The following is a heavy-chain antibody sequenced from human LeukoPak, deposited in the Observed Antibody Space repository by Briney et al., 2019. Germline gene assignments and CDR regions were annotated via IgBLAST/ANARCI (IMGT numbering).Heavy chain of an antibody. CDR3: ARLSGSYYDGAFDI. D-gene: IGHD1-26*01. J-gene: IGHJ3*02. Sequence: PSQTLSLTCSVSGGSISSTTYYWGWIRQPPGKGLEWIANIYYFGSTDYNPSLNSRVTISVDTPKNQFSLRLSSVTAADTAVYYCARLSGSYYDGAFDIWGQGTMVTVSS. V-gene: IGHV4-39*01. CDR1: GGSISSTTYY. CDR2: IYYFGST.